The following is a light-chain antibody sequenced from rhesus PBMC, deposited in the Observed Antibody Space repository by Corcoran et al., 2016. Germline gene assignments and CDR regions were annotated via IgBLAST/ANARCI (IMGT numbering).Light chain of an antibody. Sequence: DIQMTQSPSSLSASVGDTVTITCRANQSINSWLDWYQQKPGKAPKLLFSKASSLEIGVPSRFSGGGAGTDFPLTVSSLQPEDFATYYCLQYTTTPFTFGPGTKLDIK. J-gene: IGKJ3*01. CDR1: QSINSW. CDR3: LQYTTTPFT. V-gene: IGKV1-22*01. CDR2: KAS.